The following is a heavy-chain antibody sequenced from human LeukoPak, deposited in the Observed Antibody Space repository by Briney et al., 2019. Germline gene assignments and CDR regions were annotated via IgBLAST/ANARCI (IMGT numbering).Heavy chain of an antibody. Sequence: ASVKVSCKASGGTFSSYAISWVRQAPGQGLEWMGRIIPIFGTANYAQKFQGRVTITTDESTSTAYMELSSLRSEETAVYYCARGRSGLDDYWGQGTLVTVSS. CDR3: ARGRSGLDDY. V-gene: IGHV1-69*05. J-gene: IGHJ4*02. D-gene: IGHD2-15*01. CDR2: IIPIFGTA. CDR1: GGTFSSYA.